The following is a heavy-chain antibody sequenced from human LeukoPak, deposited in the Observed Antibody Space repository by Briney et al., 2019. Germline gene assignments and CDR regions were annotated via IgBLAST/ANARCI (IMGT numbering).Heavy chain of an antibody. CDR2: ISAYNGNT. CDR1: GYIFSGYY. CDR3: ARDGPGALPHY. J-gene: IGHJ4*02. Sequence: ASVKVSCKASGYIFSGYYLHWVRQAPGQGLEWMGWISAYNGNTNYAQKLQGRVTMTTDTSTSTAYMELRSLRSDDTAVYYCARDGPGALPHYWGQGTLVTVSS. D-gene: IGHD4-17*01. V-gene: IGHV1-18*04.